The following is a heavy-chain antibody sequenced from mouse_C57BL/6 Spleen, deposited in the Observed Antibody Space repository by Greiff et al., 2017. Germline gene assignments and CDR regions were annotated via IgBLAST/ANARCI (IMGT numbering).Heavy chain of an antibody. CDR1: GYTFTDYE. Sequence: LVESGAELVRPGASVTLSCKASGYTFTDYEMHWVKQTPVHGLEWIGAIDPETGGTAYNQKFKGKAILTADKSSSTAYMELRSLTSEDSAVYYCTRLRGFLYAMDYWGQGTSVTVSS. V-gene: IGHV1-15*01. CDR3: TRLRGFLYAMDY. J-gene: IGHJ4*01. CDR2: IDPETGGT.